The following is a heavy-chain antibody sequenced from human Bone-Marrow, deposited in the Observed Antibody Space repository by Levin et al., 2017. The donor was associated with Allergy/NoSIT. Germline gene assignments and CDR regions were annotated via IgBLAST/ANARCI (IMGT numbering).Heavy chain of an antibody. Sequence: ASVKVSCKASGYTFTSFGINWVRQAPGQGLEWMGWISAHNGNTNFAQKLQGRVTMTTDTSTSTAYMELRSLRSDDTAVYYCEAFITLVRGVPKSYFDYWGQGTLVTVSS. CDR2: ISAHNGNT. V-gene: IGHV1-18*01. J-gene: IGHJ4*02. D-gene: IGHD3-10*01. CDR1: GYTFTSFG. CDR3: EAFITLVRGVPKSYFDY.